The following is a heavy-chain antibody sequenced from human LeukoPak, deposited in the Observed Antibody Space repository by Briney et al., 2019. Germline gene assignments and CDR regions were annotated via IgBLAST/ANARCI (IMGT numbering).Heavy chain of an antibody. CDR3: AKDPDYQLLSRAAFDI. J-gene: IGHJ3*02. CDR2: ISGSGGTT. V-gene: IGHV3-23*01. CDR1: GFNFSSYA. D-gene: IGHD2-2*01. Sequence: GGSLRLSCAASGFNFSSYAMRWVGQAPGKRLEWVSGISGSGGTTYYADSVKGRFTISRDNSKNTLYLQMNSLRGEDTAVYYCAKDPDYQLLSRAAFDIWGQGTMVTVSS.